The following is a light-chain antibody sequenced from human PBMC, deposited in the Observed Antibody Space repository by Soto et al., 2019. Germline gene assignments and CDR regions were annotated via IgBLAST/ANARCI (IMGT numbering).Light chain of an antibody. Sequence: DIQMTQSPSSLSASVGDRVTITCRASQSISSYLNWYQQKPGKAPKLLIYAASSLQSGVPSRFSGSGSWTDFTLTISSLQPDDFATYYCQQSYSTPSFGQGTKLEIK. J-gene: IGKJ2*01. CDR1: QSISSY. V-gene: IGKV1-39*01. CDR3: QQSYSTPS. CDR2: AAS.